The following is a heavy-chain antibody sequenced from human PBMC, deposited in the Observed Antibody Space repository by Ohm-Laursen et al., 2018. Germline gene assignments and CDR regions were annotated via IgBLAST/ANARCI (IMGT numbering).Heavy chain of an antibody. CDR1: GFTFSRHG. D-gene: IGHD6-13*01. V-gene: IGHV3-33*01. Sequence: SLRLSCAASGFTFSRHGMHWVRQAPGKGLEWVAVIWPDGNNKYYADSVKGRFTISRDNSKNTLYLQMNSLRAEDTAVYYCARGGQQQVEDYWGQGTLVTVSS. CDR3: ARGGQQQVEDY. CDR2: IWPDGNNK. J-gene: IGHJ4*02.